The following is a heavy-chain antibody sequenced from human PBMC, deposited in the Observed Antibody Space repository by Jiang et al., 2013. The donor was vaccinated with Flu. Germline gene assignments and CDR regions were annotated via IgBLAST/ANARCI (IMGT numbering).Heavy chain of an antibody. CDR2: INHSGST. J-gene: IGHJ4*02. CDR3: ARGLFSRTYYYDSSGYYYPLYFDY. CDR1: GGSFSGYY. D-gene: IGHD3-22*01. Sequence: VLLKPSETLSLTCAVYGGSFSGYYWSWIRQPPGKGLEWIGEINHSGSTNYKPSLKSRVTISVDTSKNQFSLKLSSVTAADTAVYYCARGLFSRTYYYDSSGYYYPLYFDYWGQGTLVTVSS. V-gene: IGHV4-34*01.